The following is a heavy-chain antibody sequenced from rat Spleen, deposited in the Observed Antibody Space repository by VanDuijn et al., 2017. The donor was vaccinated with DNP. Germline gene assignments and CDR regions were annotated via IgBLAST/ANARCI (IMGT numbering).Heavy chain of an antibody. CDR3: TTHTIFDY. CDR1: GFTFSDYY. CDR2: ISSDGSHT. V-gene: IGHV5-20*01. Sequence: EVKLVESGGGLVQPGRSLKLSCAGSGFTFSDYYMAWVRQTPTKGLDWVASISSDGSHTYYRDSVKGRFTISRDNAKSSLFLQMDSLRSEDTATYYCTTHTIFDYWGQGVMVTVSS. J-gene: IGHJ2*01.